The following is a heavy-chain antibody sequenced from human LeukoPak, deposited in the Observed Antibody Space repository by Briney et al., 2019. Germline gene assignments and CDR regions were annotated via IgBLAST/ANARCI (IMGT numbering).Heavy chain of an antibody. V-gene: IGHV4-39*01. CDR3: ASSGWYLLPGVY. CDR2: IYYSGST. D-gene: IGHD6-19*01. CDR1: GGSISSSNYY. Sequence: SETLSLTCIVSGGSISSSNYYWGWLRQPPGKGLEGFGTIYYSGSTYYNSSLKSRVTISVDTSKNQFSLKLSSVTAADTAVYYCASSGWYLLPGVYWGQGTLVTVSS. J-gene: IGHJ4*02.